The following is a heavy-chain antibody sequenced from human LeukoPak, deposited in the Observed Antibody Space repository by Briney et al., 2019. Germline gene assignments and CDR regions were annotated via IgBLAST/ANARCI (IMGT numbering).Heavy chain of an antibody. CDR2: FYSSGST. J-gene: IGHJ4*02. CDR3: AGHHPRNTVDF. D-gene: IGHD2/OR15-2a*01. Sequence: SETLSLTCTVSGTSLTTYFWSWIRQPAGKGLEWIGRFYSSGSTSYNPSLKSRLTMSVDTSKNEFSLKLRSVTAADTAVYYCAGHHPRNTVDFWGQGTLVTVSS. V-gene: IGHV4-4*07. CDR1: GTSLTTYF.